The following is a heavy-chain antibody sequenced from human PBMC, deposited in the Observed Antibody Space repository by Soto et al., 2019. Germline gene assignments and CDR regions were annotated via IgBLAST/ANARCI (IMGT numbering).Heavy chain of an antibody. CDR2: INHSGST. D-gene: IGHD5-12*01. V-gene: IGHV4-34*01. CDR3: ARRYSGYDLDY. J-gene: IGHJ4*02. CDR1: GGSFSGYY. Sequence: QVQLQQWGAGLLKPSETLSLTCAVYGGSFSGYYWSWIRQPPGKGLEWIGEINHSGSTNYNPSLKSRATISVHPSKHQFSLKLSSVTAAGTAVYYCARRYSGYDLDYWGQGTLVTVSS.